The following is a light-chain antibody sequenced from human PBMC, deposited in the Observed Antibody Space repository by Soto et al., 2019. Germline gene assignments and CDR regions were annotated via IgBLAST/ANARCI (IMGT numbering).Light chain of an antibody. CDR1: QGISSA. CDR2: DAS. CDR3: QQFNNYPFT. V-gene: IGKV1D-13*01. Sequence: AIQLTQSPSSLSASVGDRVTITCRASQGISSALAWYQQTPGKPPKLLIYDASSLEIGVPSRFSGSGSVTDFTLTISSLQPEDFATYYCQQFNNYPFTFGQGTKVDIK. J-gene: IGKJ3*01.